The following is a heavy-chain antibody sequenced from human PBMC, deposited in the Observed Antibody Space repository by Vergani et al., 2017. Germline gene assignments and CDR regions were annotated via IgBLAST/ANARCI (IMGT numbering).Heavy chain of an antibody. CDR1: GGSFSGYY. D-gene: IGHD2-15*01. CDR3: ARGGYCSGGSCYHY. J-gene: IGHJ4*02. Sequence: QVQLQQWGAGLLKPSETLSLTCAVYGGSFSGYYWSWIRQPPGKGLEWIGEINHSGSTNYNPSLKSRVTISVDTSKNQFSLKLSSVTAADTAVYYCARGGYCSGGSCYHYWGQGTLVTVSS. CDR2: INHSGST. V-gene: IGHV4-34*01.